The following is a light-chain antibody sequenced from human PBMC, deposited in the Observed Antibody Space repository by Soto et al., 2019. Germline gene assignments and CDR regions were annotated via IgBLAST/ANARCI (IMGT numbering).Light chain of an antibody. Sequence: DIQMTQSPSSLSASVGDRVTITCRASQSISSYLNWYQQKPGKAPNLLISDASNLQSGFPSRFSVGGSGTDFTLTISSLQPEDFASYYCQQSYSAPFTFGQGTKLEIK. V-gene: IGKV1-39*01. CDR1: QSISSY. CDR3: QQSYSAPFT. J-gene: IGKJ2*01. CDR2: DAS.